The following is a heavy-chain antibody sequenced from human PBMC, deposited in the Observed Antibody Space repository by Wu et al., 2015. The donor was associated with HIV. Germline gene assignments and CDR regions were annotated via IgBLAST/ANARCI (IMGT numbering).Heavy chain of an antibody. D-gene: IGHD4-17*01. CDR3: ARVQLTTVTTFFLDY. CDR2: INPNSGGT. Sequence: QVQLVQSGVEVKKPGASVKVSCKASGYTFTGYYMHWVRQAPGQGLEWMGWINPNSGGTNYAQKFQGRVTMTRDTSISTAYMELSRLRSDDTAVYYCARVQLTTVTTFFLDYWGQGTLVTVSS. J-gene: IGHJ4*02. V-gene: IGHV1-2*02. CDR1: GYTFTGYY.